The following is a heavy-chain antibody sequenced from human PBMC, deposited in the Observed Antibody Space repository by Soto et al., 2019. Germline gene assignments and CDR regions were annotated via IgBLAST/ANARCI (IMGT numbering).Heavy chain of an antibody. CDR1: GFTFSNYG. CDR2: IGRGGNT. V-gene: IGHV3-23*01. CDR3: AKDGTTAGIHYYSMDV. Sequence: GGSLRLSCEVSGFTFSNYGMNWVRQAPDKGLEWVSTIGRGGNTYYADSVKGRFTISRDNSKNTLFLQMNSLRAEDTALYFCAKDGTTAGIHYYSMDVWGQGTTVTVSS. J-gene: IGHJ6*02. D-gene: IGHD2-2*02.